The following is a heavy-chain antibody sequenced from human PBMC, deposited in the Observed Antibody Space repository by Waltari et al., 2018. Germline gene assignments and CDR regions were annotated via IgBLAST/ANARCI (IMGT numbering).Heavy chain of an antibody. CDR1: GFTFSSYA. D-gene: IGHD3-22*01. CDR3: AKHDSSGYYFYYYMDV. J-gene: IGHJ6*03. CDR2: IYSGGST. Sequence: EVQLLESGGGLVQPGGSLRLSCAASGFTFSSYAMSWVRQAPGKGLEWVSVIYSGGSTYYADSGKGRFTISRDNSKNTLYLQMNSLRAEDTAVYYCAKHDSSGYYFYYYMDVWGKGTTVTVSS. V-gene: IGHV3-23*03.